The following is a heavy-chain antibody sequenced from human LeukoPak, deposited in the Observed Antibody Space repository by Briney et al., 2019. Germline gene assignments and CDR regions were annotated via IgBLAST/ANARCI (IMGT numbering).Heavy chain of an antibody. CDR3: AKYHTAAEYFQH. D-gene: IGHD2-2*01. CDR2: IIPIFGTA. V-gene: IGHV1-69*13. Sequence: SVKVSCKASGGAFSSYAISWVRQAPGQGLEWMGGIIPIFGTANYAQKFQGRVTITADESTSTAYMELSSLRSEDTAVYYCAKYHTAAEYFQHWGQGTLVTVSS. J-gene: IGHJ1*01. CDR1: GGAFSSYA.